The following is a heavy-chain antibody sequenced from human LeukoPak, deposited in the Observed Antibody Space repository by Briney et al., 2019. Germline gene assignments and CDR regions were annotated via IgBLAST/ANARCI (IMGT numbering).Heavy chain of an antibody. J-gene: IGHJ4*02. CDR2: VRASDGAR. CDR1: GFPFPTYA. V-gene: IGHV3-23*01. D-gene: IGHD3-10*01. Sequence: PGGSLRLSCVASGFPFPTYAMMWVRQAPGKGLEWVSSVRASDGARFYADSVKGRFTISRVNSERAVYMQMNSLRAEDTALYYCAKDRRLWFGQLLIDSWGQGTLVTVSS. CDR3: AKDRRLWFGQLLIDS.